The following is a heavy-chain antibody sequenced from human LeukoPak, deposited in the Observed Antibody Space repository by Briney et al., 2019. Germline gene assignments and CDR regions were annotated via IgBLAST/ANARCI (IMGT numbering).Heavy chain of an antibody. V-gene: IGHV3-23*01. CDR2: ISGSGGST. D-gene: IGHD3-10*01. Sequence: PGGSLRLSCAASGFTFSSYAMSWVRQAPGKGLECVSAISGSGGSTYYADSVKGRFTISRDNSKNTLYLPMSSVRGEDTAVYYCAKERYDSGTYSYFDYWGQGTLVTVSS. CDR1: GFTFSSYA. CDR3: AKERYDSGTYSYFDY. J-gene: IGHJ4*02.